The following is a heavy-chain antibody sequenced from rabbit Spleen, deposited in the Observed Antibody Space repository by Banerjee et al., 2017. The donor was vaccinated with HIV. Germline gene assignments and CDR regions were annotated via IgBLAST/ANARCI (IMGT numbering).Heavy chain of an antibody. CDR2: INAATGKP. CDR3: ARDYIDVGYGFNL. CDR1: GFSFSDRDV. Sequence: QEQLVESGGGLVQPEGSLTLTCKASGFSFSDRDVMCWVRQAPGKGLEWIACINAATGKPVYATWAKGRFTISRTSSTTVTLRMTSLTAADRATYFCARDYIDVGYGFNLWGPGTLVTVS. D-gene: IGHD6-1*01. J-gene: IGHJ4*01. V-gene: IGHV1S45*01.